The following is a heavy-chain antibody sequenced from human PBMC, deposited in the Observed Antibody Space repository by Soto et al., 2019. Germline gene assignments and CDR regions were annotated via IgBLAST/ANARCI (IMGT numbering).Heavy chain of an antibody. Sequence: GGSLRLSCAASGFTFSSYAMHWVRQAPGKGLEWVAVISYDGSNKYYADSVKGRFTISRDNSKNTLYLQMNSLRAEDTAVYYCARVPTSRTTVVTLTLFDYWAQRTLVTVS. CDR2: ISYDGSNK. CDR1: GFTFSSYA. J-gene: IGHJ4*02. V-gene: IGHV3-30-3*01. CDR3: ARVPTSRTTVVTLTLFDY. D-gene: IGHD4-17*01.